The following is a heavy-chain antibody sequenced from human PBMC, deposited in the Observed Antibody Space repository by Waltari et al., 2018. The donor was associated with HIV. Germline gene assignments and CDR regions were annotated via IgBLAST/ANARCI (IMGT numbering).Heavy chain of an antibody. CDR3: ASYRQYSSGRHFDY. J-gene: IGHJ4*02. V-gene: IGHV1-69*01. D-gene: IGHD3-22*01. CDR2: IIPILGTE. CDR1: GGTFSSYV. Sequence: QVQLVQSGAEVKKPGSSVKVSCKASGGTFSSYVISWVRQAPGQGLEWMGGIIPILGTENYAQKFQGRVTITADESTSTAYRELSSLRSEDTAVYYCASYRQYSSGRHFDYWGQGTLVTVSS.